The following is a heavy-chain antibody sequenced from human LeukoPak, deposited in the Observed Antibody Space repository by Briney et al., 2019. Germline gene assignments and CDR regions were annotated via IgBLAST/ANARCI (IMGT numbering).Heavy chain of an antibody. CDR2: FDPEDGET. Sequence: GASVKVSCKVSGYTLTELSMHWVRQAPGKGLEWKGGFDPEDGETIYAQKFQGRVTMTEDTSTDTAYMELSSLRSEDTAVYYCAARIWVGEFSNAFDIWGQGTMVTVSS. CDR1: GYTLTELS. V-gene: IGHV1-24*01. D-gene: IGHD3-10*01. CDR3: AARIWVGEFSNAFDI. J-gene: IGHJ3*02.